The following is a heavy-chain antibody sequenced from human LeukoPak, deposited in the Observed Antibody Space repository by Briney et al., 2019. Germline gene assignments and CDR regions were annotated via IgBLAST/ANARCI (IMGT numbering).Heavy chain of an antibody. V-gene: IGHV3-15*01. CDR3: TTDHPAVVVAATLSPGP. J-gene: IGHJ5*02. D-gene: IGHD2-15*01. Sequence: GGSLRLSCAASGFTFSNAWMSWVRQAPGKGLEWVGRIKSKTDGGTTDYAAPVKGRFTISRDDSKNTLYLQMNSLKTEDTAVYYCTTDHPAVVVAATLSPGPWGQGTLVTVSS. CDR1: GFTFSNAW. CDR2: IKSKTDGGTT.